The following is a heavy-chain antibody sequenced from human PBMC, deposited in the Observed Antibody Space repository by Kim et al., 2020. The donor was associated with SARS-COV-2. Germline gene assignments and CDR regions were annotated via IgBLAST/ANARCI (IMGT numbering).Heavy chain of an antibody. D-gene: IGHD4-17*01. CDR3: ARAVTDYGDYVFDY. Sequence: ASVKVSCKASGYTFTSYAMNWVRQAPGQGLEWMGWINTNTGNPTYAQGFTGRFGFSLDTSVSTAYLQISSLKAEDTAVYYCARAVTDYGDYVFDYWGQGTLVTVSS. CDR2: INTNTGNP. CDR1: GYTFTSYA. J-gene: IGHJ4*02. V-gene: IGHV7-4-1*02.